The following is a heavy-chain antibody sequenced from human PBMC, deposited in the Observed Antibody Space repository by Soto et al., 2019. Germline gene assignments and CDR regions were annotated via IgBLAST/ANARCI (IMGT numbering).Heavy chain of an antibody. CDR3: AKVAGGLGYFDL. CDR1: GFTFSYYA. D-gene: IGHD3-16*01. CDR2: ISATGGNI. Sequence: GVSLRLSCVASGFTFSYYAMTWVRQAPGKGLEWVATISATGGNIEYTDSLKGRFTISRDNSKNTLYLQLNGLTSDDTAVHYCAKVAGGLGYFDLWGRGTLVTVSS. V-gene: IGHV3-23*01. J-gene: IGHJ2*01.